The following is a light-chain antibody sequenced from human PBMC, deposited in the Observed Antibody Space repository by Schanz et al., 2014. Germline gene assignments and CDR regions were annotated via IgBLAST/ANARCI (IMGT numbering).Light chain of an antibody. CDR2: EGS. CDR1: SSDVGSYEY. V-gene: IGLV2-23*03. Sequence: QSALTQPASMSGSPGQSINISCTGTSSDVGSYEYVSWYQQHPGQAPKLMIFEGSKRPSGISPRFAGSKSGNTASLTISGLQVEDEADYYCCSYAGISNFAVFGGGTKLTVL. J-gene: IGLJ3*02. CDR3: CSYAGISNFAV.